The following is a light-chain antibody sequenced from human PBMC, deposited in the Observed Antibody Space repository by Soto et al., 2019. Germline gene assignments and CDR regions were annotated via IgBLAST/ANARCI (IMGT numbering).Light chain of an antibody. J-gene: IGLJ2*01. CDR2: SSD. CDR3: AAWDDSLNGPV. V-gene: IGLV1-44*01. Sequence: QSVLTQPPSASGTPGQRVTISCSGSSSNIGGNTINWYHQLPGTAPKLLIYSSDQRPSGVPDRLSGSKSGTSASLAISGLQSEDEGDYYCAAWDDSLNGPVFGGGTKVTVL. CDR1: SSNIGGNT.